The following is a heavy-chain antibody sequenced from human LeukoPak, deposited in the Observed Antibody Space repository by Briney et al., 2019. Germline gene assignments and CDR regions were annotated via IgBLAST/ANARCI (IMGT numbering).Heavy chain of an antibody. CDR3: ASAQYSSSSPYYYYYGMDV. V-gene: IGHV5-51*01. CDR2: IYPGDSDT. J-gene: IGHJ6*02. Sequence: GESLKISCKGSGYSFTSYWIGWVRQMPGKGLEWRGIIYPGDSDTRYSPSFQGQVTISADKSISTAYLQWSSLKASDTAMYYCASAQYSSSSPYYYYYGMDVWGQGTTVTVSS. D-gene: IGHD6-6*01. CDR1: GYSFTSYW.